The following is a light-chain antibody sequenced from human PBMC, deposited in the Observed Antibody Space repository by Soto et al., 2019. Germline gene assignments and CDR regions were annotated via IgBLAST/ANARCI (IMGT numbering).Light chain of an antibody. CDR1: SSNIGAGHA. Sequence: QSVLTQPPSVSGAPGQRVTISCTGSSSNIGAGHAVHWYQQLPGTAPKLLIHSNNNRPSGVPDRFSGSKSGTSASLAIAGLQADDEADYYCHSYDNNFSGSAVFGGGTKLTVL. V-gene: IGLV1-40*01. CDR3: HSYDNNFSGSAV. J-gene: IGLJ2*01. CDR2: SNN.